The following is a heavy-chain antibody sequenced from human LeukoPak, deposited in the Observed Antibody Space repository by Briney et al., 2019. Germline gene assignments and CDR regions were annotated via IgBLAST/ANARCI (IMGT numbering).Heavy chain of an antibody. CDR3: ARDPGYYDSSGFNRHNWFDP. D-gene: IGHD3-22*01. Sequence: PGGSLRLSCAAAGFTFSSYGMHWVRQAPGKGLEWVSSISSSSSYIYYADSVKGRFTISRDNAKNSLYLQMNSLRAEDTAVYYCARDPGYYDSSGFNRHNWFDPWGQGTLVTVSS. CDR1: GFTFSSYG. V-gene: IGHV3-21*01. CDR2: ISSSSSYI. J-gene: IGHJ5*02.